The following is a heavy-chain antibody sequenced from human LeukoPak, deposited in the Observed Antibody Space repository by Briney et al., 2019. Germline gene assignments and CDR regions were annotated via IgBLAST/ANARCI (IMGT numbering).Heavy chain of an antibody. CDR2: ISSNGGST. J-gene: IGHJ4*02. Sequence: GGSLRLSCAASGFTFSSYAMHWVRQAPGKGLEYVSAISSNGGSTYYANSVKGRFTISGDNSKNTLYLQMGSLRAEDMAVYYCARGGWGATTLDYWGQGTLVTVSS. V-gene: IGHV3-64*01. CDR1: GFTFSSYA. CDR3: ARGGWGATTLDY. D-gene: IGHD1-26*01.